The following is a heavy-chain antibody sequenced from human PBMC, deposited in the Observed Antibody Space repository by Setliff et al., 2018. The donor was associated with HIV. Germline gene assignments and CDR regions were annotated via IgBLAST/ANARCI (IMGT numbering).Heavy chain of an antibody. CDR2: IRSKAYGGTT. V-gene: IGHV3-49*04. J-gene: IGHJ4*02. D-gene: IGHD2-21*01. CDR3: IRGNSAYCGGDCYFDY. CDR1: GFDFSGFW. Sequence: PGGSLRLSCAASGFDFSGFWMSWARQAPGKGLEWVGFIRSKAYGGTTEYAASVKGRFSISRDDSKSIAYLQMNSLKSDDTAVYYCIRGNSAYCGGDCYFDYWGQGTLVTVSS.